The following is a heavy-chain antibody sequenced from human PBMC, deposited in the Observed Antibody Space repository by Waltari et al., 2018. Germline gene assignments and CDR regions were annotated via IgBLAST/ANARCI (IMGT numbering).Heavy chain of an antibody. CDR3: ARTLSDTAMVDGMDV. CDR2: INTNTGNP. Sequence: QVQLVQSGSELKKPGASVKVSCKASGYTFTSYAMNWVRRAPGQGLEWMGWINTNTGNPTYAQGFTGRLVFSLDNSVSTAYLQISSLKAEDTAVYYCARTLSDTAMVDGMDVWGQGTTVTVSS. J-gene: IGHJ6*02. V-gene: IGHV7-4-1*02. CDR1: GYTFTSYA. D-gene: IGHD5-18*01.